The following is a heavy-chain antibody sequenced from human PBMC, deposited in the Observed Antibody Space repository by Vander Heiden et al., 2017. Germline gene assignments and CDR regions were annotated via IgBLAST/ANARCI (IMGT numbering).Heavy chain of an antibody. CDR1: GLPCSSSW. V-gene: IGHV3-74*01. CDR3: ARAGFFRFDY. J-gene: IGHJ4*02. Sequence: EVQVVESGGGLVQPGGSLRRSCVDPGLPCSSSWVHWVRQAPGTGRVWLSRMNSDGRTPDYADSVKGRFTISRDNAKNTLYLQMNGLRAEDTAVYYCARAGFFRFDYWGQGILVTVSS. CDR2: MNSDGRTP. D-gene: IGHD3-3*01.